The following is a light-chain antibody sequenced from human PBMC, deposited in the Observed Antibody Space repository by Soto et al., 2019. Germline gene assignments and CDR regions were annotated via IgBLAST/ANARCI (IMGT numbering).Light chain of an antibody. CDR2: KAS. CDR3: QQSYGTPWT. Sequence: DIQLTQSPSTLSGSVGDRVTITCRASQTISSWLAWYQQKPGKAPKLLIYKASTLKSGVPSRFSGSGSGTDFTLTISTLQTEDFATYYCQQSYGTPWTFGQGTKVDIK. J-gene: IGKJ1*01. CDR1: QTISSW. V-gene: IGKV1-5*03.